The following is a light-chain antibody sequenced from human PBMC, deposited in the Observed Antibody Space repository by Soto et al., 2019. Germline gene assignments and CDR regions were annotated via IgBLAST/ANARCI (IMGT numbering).Light chain of an antibody. V-gene: IGKV3-15*01. Sequence: QSPATLSLSPGERATLSCRASQSVSANLAWYQQKPGQAPRLLIYGASTRATGIPERFSGSGSGTEFTLTISSLQPEDFAVYYCQQYNNWPRTFGQGTKVDI. J-gene: IGKJ1*01. CDR3: QQYNNWPRT. CDR1: QSVSAN. CDR2: GAS.